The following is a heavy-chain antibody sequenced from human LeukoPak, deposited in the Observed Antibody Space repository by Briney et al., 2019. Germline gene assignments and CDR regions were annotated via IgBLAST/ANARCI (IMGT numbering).Heavy chain of an antibody. D-gene: IGHD3-22*01. J-gene: IGHJ3*02. V-gene: IGHV1-18*04. Sequence: ASVKVSCKASGYTFTGYYMHWVRQAPGQGLEWMGWINPYNGNTNYAQKLQGRVTMTTDTSTSTAYMELRSLRSDDTAVYYCARVKSYYYDTSDKDAFDIWGQGTMVTVSS. CDR3: ARVKSYYYDTSDKDAFDI. CDR1: GYTFTGYY. CDR2: INPYNGNT.